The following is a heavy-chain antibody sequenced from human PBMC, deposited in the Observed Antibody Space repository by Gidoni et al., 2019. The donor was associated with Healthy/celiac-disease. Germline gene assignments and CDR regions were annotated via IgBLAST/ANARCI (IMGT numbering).Heavy chain of an antibody. CDR2: IYWDDDK. V-gene: IGHV2-5*02. Sequence: QITLKESGPTLVKPTQTLTLTCTFSGFSPSTSGVGVGWFRQPPGKALEWLALIYWDDDKRYSPSLKSRLTITKDTSKNQVVLTMTNMDPVDTATYYCARETDAFDIWGQGTMVTVSS. J-gene: IGHJ3*02. CDR1: GFSPSTSGVG. CDR3: ARETDAFDI.